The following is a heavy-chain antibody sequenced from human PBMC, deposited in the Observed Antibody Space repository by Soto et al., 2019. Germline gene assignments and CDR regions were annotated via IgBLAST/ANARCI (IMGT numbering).Heavy chain of an antibody. Sequence: GGSLRLSCAASGFTFSDYYMSWIRQAPGKGLEWVSYISSSGSTIYYADSVKGRFTISRDNAKNSLYLQMNSLRAEDTAVYYCARDREEYIVATIGYYYYGMDVWGQGTTVTVSS. CDR1: GFTFSDYY. V-gene: IGHV3-11*01. D-gene: IGHD5-12*01. CDR2: ISSSGSTI. J-gene: IGHJ6*02. CDR3: ARDREEYIVATIGYYYYGMDV.